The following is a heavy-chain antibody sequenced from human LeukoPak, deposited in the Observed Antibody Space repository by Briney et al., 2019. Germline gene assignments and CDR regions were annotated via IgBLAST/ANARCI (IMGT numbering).Heavy chain of an antibody. D-gene: IGHD3-10*01. CDR3: ARLPLFTSDYNPSDF. CDR1: GGSISSSPFY. Sequence: SETLSLTCTVSGGSISSSPFYWGWIRQPPGKGLEWVANIHYTGNTYYNPSLKSRLTISVDTSRNQFSLNLTSVTAADTAVYYCARLPLFTSDYNPSDFWGQGTLVTVSS. J-gene: IGHJ4*02. V-gene: IGHV4-39*01. CDR2: IHYTGNT.